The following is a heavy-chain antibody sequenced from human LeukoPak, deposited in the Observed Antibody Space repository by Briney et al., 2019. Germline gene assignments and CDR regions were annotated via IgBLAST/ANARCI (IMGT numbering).Heavy chain of an antibody. V-gene: IGHV5-51*01. J-gene: IGHJ4*02. CDR2: IYPGDSDT. CDR1: GYGFTSFW. CDR3: ARDLGLESSSWSGDY. Sequence: GESLKISCKGSGYGFTSFWIGWVRQMPGKGLEWIGIIYPGDSDTRHSPSFQGQVTMSADKSINTVYLQWNSLKASDTAMYYCARDLGLESSSWSGDYWGQGTQVTVSS. D-gene: IGHD6-13*01.